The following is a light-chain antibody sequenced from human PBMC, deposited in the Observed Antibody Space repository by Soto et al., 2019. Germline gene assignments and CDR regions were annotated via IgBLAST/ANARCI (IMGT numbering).Light chain of an antibody. J-gene: IGKJ4*01. Sequence: EVVLTQSPATLSLSPGERATLSCRASQSVSKYLVWYQQKPGQAPRLLIYDASNRATGIPARLSGSGSETDFTLTISSLEPEDFALYYCQQRREWPLTFGGGTNVEIK. CDR1: QSVSKY. V-gene: IGKV3-11*01. CDR3: QQRREWPLT. CDR2: DAS.